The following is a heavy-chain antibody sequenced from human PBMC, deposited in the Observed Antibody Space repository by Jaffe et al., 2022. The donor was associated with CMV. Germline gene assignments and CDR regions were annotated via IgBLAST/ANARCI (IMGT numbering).Heavy chain of an antibody. Sequence: EVQLVQSGAEVKKPGESLRISCEVSGYSFTSYWITWVRQMPGKGLEWMGRIDLTDSYTKYSPSFQGRVTISADKSIRTAYLQWSSLKASDTAIYYCARHSVLVVDAYFYYYMDVWGKGTTVTVSS. J-gene: IGHJ6*03. D-gene: IGHD2-21*01. CDR3: ARHSVLVVDAYFYYYMDV. CDR2: IDLTDSYT. CDR1: GYSFTSYW. V-gene: IGHV5-10-1*03.